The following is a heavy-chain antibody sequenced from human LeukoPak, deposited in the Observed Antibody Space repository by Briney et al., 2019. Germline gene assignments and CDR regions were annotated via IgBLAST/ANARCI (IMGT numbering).Heavy chain of an antibody. D-gene: IGHD6-13*01. CDR3: ARDAAVQQLGYYYYYMDV. CDR1: GFTFDDYG. CDR2: INWNGGST. Sequence: PGGSLRLSCAASGFTFDDYGMSWVRQAPGKGLEWVSGINWNGGSTGYADSVKGRFTISRDNAKNSLYLQMNSLRAEDTAVYYCARDAAVQQLGYYYYYMDVWGKGITVTVSS. J-gene: IGHJ6*03. V-gene: IGHV3-20*04.